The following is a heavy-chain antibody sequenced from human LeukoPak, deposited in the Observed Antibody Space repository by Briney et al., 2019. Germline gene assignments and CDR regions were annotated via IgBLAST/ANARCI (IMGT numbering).Heavy chain of an antibody. CDR2: INPNSGGT. CDR1: GYTFTGYY. D-gene: IGHD2/OR15-2a*01. CDR3: ARDTSNIGWFDP. V-gene: IGHV1-2*02. Sequence: ASVKVSCRASGYTFTGYYMHWVRQAPGQGLEWMGWINPNSGGTNYAQKFQGRVTMTRDTSISTAYMELSRLRSDDTAVYYCARDTSNIGWFDPWGQGTLVTVSS. J-gene: IGHJ5*02.